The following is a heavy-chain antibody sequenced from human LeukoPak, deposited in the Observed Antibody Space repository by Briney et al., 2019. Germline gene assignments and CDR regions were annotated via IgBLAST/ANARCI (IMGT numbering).Heavy chain of an antibody. J-gene: IGHJ4*02. D-gene: IGHD5-18*01. Sequence: GGSLRLSCAASGFTFSDYYMSWIRQAPGKGLEWVSVIYSGGSTYYADSVKGRFTISRDNSKNTLYLQMNSLRAEDTAVYYCARSGYSYGPFDYWGQGTLVTVSS. CDR2: IYSGGST. V-gene: IGHV3-53*01. CDR3: ARSGYSYGPFDY. CDR1: GFTFSDYY.